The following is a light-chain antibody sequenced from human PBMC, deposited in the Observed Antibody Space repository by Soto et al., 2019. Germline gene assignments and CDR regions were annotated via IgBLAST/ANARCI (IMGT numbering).Light chain of an antibody. CDR2: KAS. V-gene: IGKV1-5*03. CDR3: QHYNNYPIT. J-gene: IGKJ5*01. Sequence: TQSPGTLSLSPGERATLSCRASQSVSSSYLAWYQQKPGKAPKLLIYKASSLESGVPSRFSGSGSGTEFTLTISSLQPDDFATYYCQHYNNYPITFGQGTRLEIK. CDR1: QSVSSS.